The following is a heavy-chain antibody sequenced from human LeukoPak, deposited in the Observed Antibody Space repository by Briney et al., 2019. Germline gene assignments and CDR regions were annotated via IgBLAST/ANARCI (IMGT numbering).Heavy chain of an antibody. Sequence: GGSLILSCAASGFTFDDYGMSWVRQAPGKGLEWVSGINWNGGSTGYADSVKGRFTISRDNAKNSLYLQMNSLRAEDTALYHCARVGRSGCYHNYYYYYMDVWGKGTTVTVSS. CDR1: GFTFDDYG. CDR3: ARVGRSGCYHNYYYYYMDV. D-gene: IGHD3-3*01. CDR2: INWNGGST. J-gene: IGHJ6*03. V-gene: IGHV3-20*01.